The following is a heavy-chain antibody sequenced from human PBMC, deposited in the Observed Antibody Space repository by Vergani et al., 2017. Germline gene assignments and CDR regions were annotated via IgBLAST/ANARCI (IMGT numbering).Heavy chain of an antibody. CDR2: ISGSGGST. Sequence: EVQLLESGGGLVQPGGSLRLSCAASGFIFSSYAINWVRQAPGKGLEWVSVISGSGGSTYYADSVKGRFTISRDTSKNTLYLQMNSLRAGDTAVYYCAKANRDFGDSRVDYWGQGTLVTVSS. J-gene: IGHJ4*02. V-gene: IGHV3-23*01. CDR1: GFIFSSYA. D-gene: IGHD4-17*01. CDR3: AKANRDFGDSRVDY.